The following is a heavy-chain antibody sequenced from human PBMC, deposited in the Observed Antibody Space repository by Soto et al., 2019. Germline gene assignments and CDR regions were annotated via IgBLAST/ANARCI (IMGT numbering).Heavy chain of an antibody. CDR3: AKDLGDNWNWIYFDY. D-gene: IGHD1-7*01. J-gene: IGHJ4*02. CDR1: GFTFSSYA. Sequence: GGSLRLSCAASGFTFSSYAMSWVRQAPGKGLEWVSAISGSGGSTYYADSVKGRFTISRDNSKNTLYLQVNSLRAEDTAVYYCAKDLGDNWNWIYFDYWGQGTLVTVSS. CDR2: ISGSGGST. V-gene: IGHV3-23*01.